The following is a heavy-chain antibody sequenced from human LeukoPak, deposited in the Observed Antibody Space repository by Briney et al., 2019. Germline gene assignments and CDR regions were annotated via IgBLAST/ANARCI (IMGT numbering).Heavy chain of an antibody. D-gene: IGHD2-8*02. J-gene: IGHJ5*02. CDR2: IYYSGST. CDR3: ARAGGVVEWFDP. V-gene: IGHV4-59*08. CDR1: GGSISSYY. Sequence: PSETLSLTCTVSGGSISSYYWSWIRQPPGKGLEWIGYIYYSGSTNYNPSLKSRVTISVDTSKNQFSLKLSSVTAADTAVYYCARAGGVVEWFDPWGQGTLVTVSS.